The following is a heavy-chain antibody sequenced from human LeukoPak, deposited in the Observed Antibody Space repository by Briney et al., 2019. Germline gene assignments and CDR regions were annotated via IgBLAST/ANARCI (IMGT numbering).Heavy chain of an antibody. CDR2: IIPIFGTA. V-gene: IGHV1-69*05. CDR1: GGTFSSYA. CDR3: ARANRWSRVAGGPKPEYYYYMDV. D-gene: IGHD1-14*01. Sequence: SVKVSCKASGGTFSSYAISWVRQAPGQGLEWMGGIIPIFGTANYAQKFQGRVTITTDESTSTAYMELSSLRSEDTAVYYCARANRWSRVAGGPKPEYYYYMDVWGKGTTVTVSS. J-gene: IGHJ6*03.